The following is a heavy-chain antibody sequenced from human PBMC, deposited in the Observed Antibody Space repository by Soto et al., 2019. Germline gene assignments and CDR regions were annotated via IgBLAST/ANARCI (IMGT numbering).Heavy chain of an antibody. V-gene: IGHV1-2*04. CDR2: INPNSGGT. Sequence: ASVKVSCKASGYTFTGCYMHWVRQAPGQGLEWMGWINPNSGGTNYAQKFQGWVTMTRDTSISTAYMELSRLRSDDTAVYYCARDGVVVVPAAIEGGYYYYYYGMDVWGQGTTVTVSS. D-gene: IGHD2-2*02. CDR1: GYTFTGCY. CDR3: ARDGVVVVPAAIEGGYYYYYYGMDV. J-gene: IGHJ6*02.